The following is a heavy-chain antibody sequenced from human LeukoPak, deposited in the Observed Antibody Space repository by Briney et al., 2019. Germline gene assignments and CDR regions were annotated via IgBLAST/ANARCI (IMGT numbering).Heavy chain of an antibody. V-gene: IGHV1-2*02. D-gene: IGHD5-12*01. J-gene: IGHJ6*02. CDR2: INPNSGGT. Sequence: ASVKVSCKASGYTFTGYYMHWVRQAPGQGLEWMGWINPNSGGTNYAQKSQGRVTMTRDTSISTAYMELSRLRSDDTAVYYCARAPAWLHYYYGMDVWGQGTTVTVSS. CDR3: ARAPAWLHYYYGMDV. CDR1: GYTFTGYY.